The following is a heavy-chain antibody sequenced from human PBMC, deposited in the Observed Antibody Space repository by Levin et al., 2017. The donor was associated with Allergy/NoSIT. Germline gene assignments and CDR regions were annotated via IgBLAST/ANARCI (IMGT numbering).Heavy chain of an antibody. CDR2: TYYRSKWYN. V-gene: IGHV6-1*01. J-gene: IGHJ6*02. Sequence: SETLSLTCAISGDSVSSHSAAWNWIRQSPSRGLEWLGRTYYRSKWYNDYAVSVKSRITINPDTSKNQFSLQLNSVTPEDTAVYYCAYSSSWYYYYGMDVWGQGTTVTVSS. CDR1: GDSVSSHSAA. CDR3: AYSSSWYYYYGMDV. D-gene: IGHD6-13*01.